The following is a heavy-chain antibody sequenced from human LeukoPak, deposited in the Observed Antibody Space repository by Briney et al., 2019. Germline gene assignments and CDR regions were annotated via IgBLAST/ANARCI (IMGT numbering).Heavy chain of an antibody. J-gene: IGHJ5*02. CDR1: GYTLTNYG. Sequence: ASVKVSCKDSGYTLTNYGISSVRQAPGQGLDWMAWISTYDHDTNYAQKFRGRVTMTTDTSTNTAYMELRSRGSDDTAVYYCDRDYFCSGGTCDDCFDPWGQGTLVTVSS. V-gene: IGHV1-18*01. D-gene: IGHD2-15*01. CDR3: DRDYFCSGGTCDDCFDP. CDR2: ISTYDHDT.